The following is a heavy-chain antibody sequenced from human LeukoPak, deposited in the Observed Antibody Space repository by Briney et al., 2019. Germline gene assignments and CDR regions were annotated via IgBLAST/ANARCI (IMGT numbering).Heavy chain of an antibody. D-gene: IGHD1-7*01. CDR1: GFTFSSYA. J-gene: IGHJ6*03. CDR2: ISYDGSNK. CDR3: ARDGGNYGPHYYYYYYMDV. Sequence: GGSLRLSCAASGFTFSSYAMHWVRQAPGKGLEWVAVISYDGSNKYYADSVKGRFTISRDNSKNTLYLQMNSLRAEDTAVYYCARDGGNYGPHYYYYYYMDVWGKGTTVTVSS. V-gene: IGHV3-30-3*01.